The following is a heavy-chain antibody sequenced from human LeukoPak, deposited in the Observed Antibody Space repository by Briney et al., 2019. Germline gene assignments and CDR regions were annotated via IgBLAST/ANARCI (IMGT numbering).Heavy chain of an antibody. V-gene: IGHV4-59*08. J-gene: IGHJ4*02. CDR3: ARHASYFYSSPYAD. Sequence: SETLSLTCAVSPLSVTNYYWSWNRQPPGKGLEWVGYIYYTGNPTYKPCLKSRVTLSLEPPKNQLSLRRDSVTATDRAVYYCARHASYFYSSPYADWGQGALVTVSS. D-gene: IGHD3-22*01. CDR2: IYYTGNP. CDR1: PLSVTNYY.